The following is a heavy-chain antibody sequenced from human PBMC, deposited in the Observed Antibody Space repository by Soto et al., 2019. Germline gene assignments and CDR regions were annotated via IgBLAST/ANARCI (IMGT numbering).Heavy chain of an antibody. CDR3: AKRRYYDFWSGSWFDP. V-gene: IGHV3-23*01. D-gene: IGHD3-3*01. CDR2: ISGSGGST. J-gene: IGHJ5*02. Sequence: GGSLRLSCAASGFTFSSYARSWVRQAPGKGLEWVSAISGSGGSTYYADSVKGRFTISRDNSKNTLYLQMNSLRAEDTAVYYCAKRRYYDFWSGSWFDPWGQGTLVTVYS. CDR1: GFTFSSYA.